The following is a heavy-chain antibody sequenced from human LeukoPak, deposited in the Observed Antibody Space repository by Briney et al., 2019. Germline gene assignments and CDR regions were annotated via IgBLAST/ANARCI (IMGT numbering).Heavy chain of an antibody. Sequence: SETLSLTCTVSGGSISSSSYYWGWIRQPPGKGLEWIGSIYCSGSTYYNPSLKSRVTIPVDTSKNQFSLKLSSVTAADTAVYYCARRSWSVYYYGMDVWGQGTTVAVSS. CDR1: GGSISSSSYY. D-gene: IGHD6-13*01. J-gene: IGHJ6*02. V-gene: IGHV4-39*01. CDR2: IYCSGST. CDR3: ARRSWSVYYYGMDV.